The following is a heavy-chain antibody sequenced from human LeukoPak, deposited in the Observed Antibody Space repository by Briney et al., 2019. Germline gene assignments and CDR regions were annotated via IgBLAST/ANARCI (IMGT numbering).Heavy chain of an antibody. Sequence: GSSVTVSCKASGYIFSDYYMHWVRQGPGRGFEWMGWISRHSGATKIAEKFQDRVTLTRDTSISTAYVELTNLASDDTAVYYCVSWAGGTSDVASFDYWGQGTLVIVSS. CDR3: VSWAGGTSDVASFDY. J-gene: IGHJ4*02. CDR1: GYIFSDYY. CDR2: ISRHSGAT. D-gene: IGHD2-21*01. V-gene: IGHV1-2*02.